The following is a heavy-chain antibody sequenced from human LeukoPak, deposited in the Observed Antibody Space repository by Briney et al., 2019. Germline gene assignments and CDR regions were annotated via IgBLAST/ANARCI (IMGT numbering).Heavy chain of an antibody. J-gene: IGHJ3*02. CDR1: GYTFTSYG. CDR2: ILPYNGNT. Sequence: GASVHGSCKASGYTFTSYGITWVRQARGQGLEWVGWILPYNGNTKYAQKLLGRVTMTTDTSTSTAYMELRSLKSDDTAVDYCGRPCDFWSGYEALHDAFDIWGQETRVTVSS. D-gene: IGHD3-3*01. V-gene: IGHV1-18*01. CDR3: GRPCDFWSGYEALHDAFDI.